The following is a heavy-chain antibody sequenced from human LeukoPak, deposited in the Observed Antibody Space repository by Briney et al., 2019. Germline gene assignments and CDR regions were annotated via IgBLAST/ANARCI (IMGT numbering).Heavy chain of an antibody. J-gene: IGHJ5*02. CDR3: ARGRYYYGVTQKNWFDP. CDR2: INHSGRT. V-gene: IGHV4-34*01. Sequence: SETLSLTCAVYGGSFSGYYWSWIRQPPGKGLEWIGEINHSGRTNYNPSLKSRVTISVDTSKNQFSLKLSSVTAADTAVYYCARGRYYYGVTQKNWFDPCGQGTLVTVSS. D-gene: IGHD3-10*01. CDR1: GGSFSGYY.